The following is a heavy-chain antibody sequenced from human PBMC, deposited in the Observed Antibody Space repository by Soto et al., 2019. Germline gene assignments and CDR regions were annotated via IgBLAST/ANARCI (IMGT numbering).Heavy chain of an antibody. CDR1: GGSVSSGSYY. CDR2: IYYSGST. Sequence: SETLSLTCTVSGGSVSSGSYYWSWIRQPPGKGLEWIGYIYYSGSTNYNPSLKSRVTISVDTSKNQFSLKLSSVTAADTAVNYCAREVRGEHNWFDPWGQGTLVTVSS. V-gene: IGHV4-61*01. CDR3: AREVRGEHNWFDP. D-gene: IGHD3-10*01. J-gene: IGHJ5*02.